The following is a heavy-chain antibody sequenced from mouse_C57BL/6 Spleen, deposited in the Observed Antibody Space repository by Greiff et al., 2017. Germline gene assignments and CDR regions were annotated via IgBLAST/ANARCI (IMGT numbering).Heavy chain of an antibody. CDR1: GYTFTSYW. Sequence: QVQLQQSGAELAKPGASVKLSCKASGYTFTSYWMHWVKQRPGQGLEWIGYINPSSGYTKYNQKFKDKATLTAYKSSSTAYMQLSSLTYEDSAVYYCARTTGTGAMDYWGQGTSVTVSS. J-gene: IGHJ4*01. CDR3: ARTTGTGAMDY. V-gene: IGHV1-7*01. D-gene: IGHD4-1*02. CDR2: INPSSGYT.